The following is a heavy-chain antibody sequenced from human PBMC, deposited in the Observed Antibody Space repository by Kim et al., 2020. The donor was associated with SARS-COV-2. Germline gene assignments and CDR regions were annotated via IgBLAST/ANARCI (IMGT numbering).Heavy chain of an antibody. V-gene: IGHV3-23*01. J-gene: IGHJ5*02. CDR3: AKIAYYYGSVRRGGWFDP. Sequence: KGRFTISMDNSKNTLSLQMNSLRAEDTAVYYCAKIAYYYGSVRRGGWFDPWGQGTLVTVSS. D-gene: IGHD3-10*01.